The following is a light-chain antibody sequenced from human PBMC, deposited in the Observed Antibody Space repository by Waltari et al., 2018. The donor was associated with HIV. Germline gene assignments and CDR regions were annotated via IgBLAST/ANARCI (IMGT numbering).Light chain of an antibody. CDR1: SSNIGSNT. CDR2: SNN. J-gene: IGLJ1*01. Sequence: QSVLTQPPSASGTPGQRVTISCSGSSSNIGSNTVNWYHQLPGTAPKLLIYSNNQRPSGVPDRFSGSKSGTSASLTISGLQAEDEADYYCVSYLGRNALVFGAGTKVTVL. V-gene: IGLV1-44*01. CDR3: VSYLGRNALV.